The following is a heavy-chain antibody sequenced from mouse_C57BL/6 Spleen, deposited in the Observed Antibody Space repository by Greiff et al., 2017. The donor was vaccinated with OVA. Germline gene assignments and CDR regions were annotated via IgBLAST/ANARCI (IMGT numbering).Heavy chain of an antibody. Sequence: QVQLQQPGAELVRPGTSVKLSCKASGYTFTSYWMHWVKQRPGQGLEWIGVIDPSDSYTNYNQKFKGKATLNVDTSSSTAYMQLSSLTSEDSAVYYCARDSSGSWYFDVWGTGTTVTVSS. CDR3: ARDSSGSWYFDV. J-gene: IGHJ1*03. V-gene: IGHV1-59*01. D-gene: IGHD3-2*02. CDR1: GYTFTSYW. CDR2: IDPSDSYT.